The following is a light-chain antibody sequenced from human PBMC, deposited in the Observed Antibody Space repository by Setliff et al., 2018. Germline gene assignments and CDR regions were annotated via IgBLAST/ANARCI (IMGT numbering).Light chain of an antibody. CDR1: SSDVGGYNY. CDR2: EVS. Sequence: ALAQPPSASGSPGQSVTISCTGTSSDVGGYNYVSWYQQRPGKAPKLMIYEVSKRPSGVPDRFSGSKSGNTASLTVSGLQAEDEADYYCSSYAGSNNYVFGTGTKVTVL. V-gene: IGLV2-8*01. J-gene: IGLJ1*01. CDR3: SSYAGSNNYV.